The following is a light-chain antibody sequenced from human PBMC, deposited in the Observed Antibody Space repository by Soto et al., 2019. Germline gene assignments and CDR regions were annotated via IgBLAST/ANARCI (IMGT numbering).Light chain of an antibody. CDR3: MQGTHWPWT. V-gene: IGKV2-30*02. CDR2: EVS. J-gene: IGKJ1*01. Sequence: DVVMTQSPLSLPVTLGQPASISCGSSQSLIHSDGSTYLSWFHQRPGQSPRRLIYEVSDRDSGVPETFSGSGSGSDSTLKIRRVGAEDVGVYYCMQGTHWPWTCGQGTEVEIK. CDR1: QSLIHSDGSTY.